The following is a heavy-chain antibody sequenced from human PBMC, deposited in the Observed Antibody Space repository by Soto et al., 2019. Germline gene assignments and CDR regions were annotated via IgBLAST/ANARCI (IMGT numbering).Heavy chain of an antibody. CDR3: ASSYGSGYRAFDY. J-gene: IGHJ4*02. V-gene: IGHV1-69*02. CDR2: INPILNMS. Sequence: QVQLVQSGAEVKKPGSSVRVSCKASGDTFTFYSINWVRQAPGLGIEWMGRINPILNMSNYAQRFQGRVTMTADKSTSTAYMELSSLRSEDTAMYYCASSYGSGYRAFDYWGQGALVTVSS. CDR1: GDTFTFYS. D-gene: IGHD3-10*01.